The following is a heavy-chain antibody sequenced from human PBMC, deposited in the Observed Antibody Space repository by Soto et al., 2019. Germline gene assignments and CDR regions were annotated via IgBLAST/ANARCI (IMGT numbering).Heavy chain of an antibody. CDR1: GYTFTVSS. V-gene: IGHV1-18*04. D-gene: IGHD6-19*01. Sequence: ATGYTFTVSSSGMPPQAPGQRLEVMGWLNVANGNTKYATQLKGRVTLTTEKSTSTAYMDLRSLRSDDTAVYYCARISSASSGWLPADRGR. CDR2: LNVANGNT. J-gene: IGHJ2*01. CDR3: ARISSASSGWLPAD.